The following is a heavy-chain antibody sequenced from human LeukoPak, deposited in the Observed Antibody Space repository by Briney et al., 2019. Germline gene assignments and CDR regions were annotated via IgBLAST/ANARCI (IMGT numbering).Heavy chain of an antibody. CDR3: ATFNLVGTTSSPG. CDR1: GFTFSSYG. J-gene: IGHJ4*02. D-gene: IGHD1-26*01. CDR2: ISGSGGSK. V-gene: IGHV3-23*01. Sequence: PGGSLRLSCAASGFTFSSYGMSWVRQAPGKGLEWVSAISGSGGSKYYADSVKGRFTISRDNSKNKLYLQMNSLRVEDTAVYYCATFNLVGTTSSPGWGQGTLVTVSS.